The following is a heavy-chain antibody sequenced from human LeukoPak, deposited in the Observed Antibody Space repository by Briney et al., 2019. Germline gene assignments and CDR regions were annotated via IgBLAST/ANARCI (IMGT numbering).Heavy chain of an antibody. CDR1: GFTFSSYG. V-gene: IGHV3-23*01. D-gene: IGHD3-9*01. Sequence: GGSLRLSCAASGFTFSSYGMSWVRQAPGKGLEWVSGISNSGRTYYADSVKGRFTISRDNSKNTLYLQMNSLRAEDTAVYYCAKVDYDILTGYYSYSYMDVWGKGTTVTISS. J-gene: IGHJ6*03. CDR3: AKVDYDILTGYYSYSYMDV. CDR2: ISNSGRT.